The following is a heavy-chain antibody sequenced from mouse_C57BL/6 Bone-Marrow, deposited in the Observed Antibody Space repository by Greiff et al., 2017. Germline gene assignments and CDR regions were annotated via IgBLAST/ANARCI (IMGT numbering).Heavy chain of an antibody. V-gene: IGHV1-22*01. CDR1: GYTFTDYN. J-gene: IGHJ2*01. Sequence: EVQLQQSGPELVKPGASVKMSCKASGYTFTDYNMHWVKQSHGKSLEWIGTINPNNGYTSYNQKFKGQATSTVNMSSSTAYMELRSLTSEDSGVYYCARREYYGSSWYCFDYWGQGTTLTVSS. D-gene: IGHD1-1*01. CDR3: ARREYYGSSWYCFDY. CDR2: INPNNGYT.